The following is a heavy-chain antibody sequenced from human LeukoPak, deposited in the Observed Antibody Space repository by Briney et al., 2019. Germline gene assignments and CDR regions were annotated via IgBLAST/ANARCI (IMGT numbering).Heavy chain of an antibody. CDR1: GGSISGYY. D-gene: IGHD3-22*01. CDR3: ARGTMMVGP. Sequence: SETLSLTCTVSGGSISGYYWSWIRHPPGKGLEWIGYIYYSGSTNYNPSLKSRVTISVDTSKNQFSLKLSSVTAADTAVYYCARGTMMVGPWGQGTLVTVSS. J-gene: IGHJ5*02. V-gene: IGHV4-59*01. CDR2: IYYSGST.